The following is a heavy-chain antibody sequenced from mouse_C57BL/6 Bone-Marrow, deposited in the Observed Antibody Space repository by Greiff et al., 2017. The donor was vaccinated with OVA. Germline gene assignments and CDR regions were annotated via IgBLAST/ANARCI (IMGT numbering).Heavy chain of an antibody. CDR1: GYSITSGYY. V-gene: IGHV3-6*01. J-gene: IGHJ3*01. CDR2: ISYDGSN. D-gene: IGHD2-2*01. Sequence: EVQLQQSGPGLVKPSQSLSLTCSVTGYSITSGYYWNWIRQFPGNKLEWMGYISYDGSNNYNPSLKNRISITRDTSKNQFFLKLNSVTTEDTATYYCARRGYDPAWFAYWGQGTLVTVSA. CDR3: ARRGYDPAWFAY.